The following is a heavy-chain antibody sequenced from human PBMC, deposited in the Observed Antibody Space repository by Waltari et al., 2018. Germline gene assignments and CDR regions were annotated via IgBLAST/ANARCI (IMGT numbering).Heavy chain of an antibody. Sequence: QVQLVQSGAEVKKPGASVKVSCKASGYTFTGYYMHWVPQAPGQGPAWMGRINPNSGGTNYAQKFQGRVTMTRDTSISTAYMELSRLRSEDTAVYYCARKVDSSGYYYGDAFDIWGQGTMVTISS. V-gene: IGHV1-2*06. CDR2: INPNSGGT. J-gene: IGHJ3*02. CDR1: GYTFTGYY. CDR3: ARKVDSSGYYYGDAFDI. D-gene: IGHD3-22*01.